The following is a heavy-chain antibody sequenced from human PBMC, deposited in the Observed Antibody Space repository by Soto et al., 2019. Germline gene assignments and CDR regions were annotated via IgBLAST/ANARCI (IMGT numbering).Heavy chain of an antibody. CDR1: GFTFSSYW. CDR2: INSDGSST. J-gene: IGHJ4*02. V-gene: IGHV3-74*01. D-gene: IGHD2-8*02. CDR3: SVWAWSLSFDY. Sequence: GSLRLSCAASGFTFSSYWMHWVRQAPGKGLVWVSRINSDGSSTSYADSVKGRFTISRDNAKNTLYLQMNSLRAEDTAVYYCSVWAWSLSFDYSGQGTLVTVSS.